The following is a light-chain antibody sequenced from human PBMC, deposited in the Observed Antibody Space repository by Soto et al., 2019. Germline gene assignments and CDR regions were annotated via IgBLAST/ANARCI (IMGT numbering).Light chain of an antibody. CDR3: QQRSNWPPRST. V-gene: IGKV3-11*01. J-gene: IGKJ4*01. Sequence: EIVLTQSPATLSLSPGERATLSCRASQSVSSYLAWYQQKPGQAPRLLIYDASNRATGIPARFSGSGSGTDFTLTISSLEPEDFAVYYCQQRSNWPPRSTFGGGTTVEIK. CDR2: DAS. CDR1: QSVSSY.